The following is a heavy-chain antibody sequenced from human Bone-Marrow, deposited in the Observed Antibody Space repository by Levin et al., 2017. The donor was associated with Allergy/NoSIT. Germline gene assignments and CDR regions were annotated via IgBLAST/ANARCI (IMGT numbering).Heavy chain of an antibody. J-gene: IGHJ4*02. V-gene: IGHV3-30*18. CDR1: GFTFSSYG. D-gene: IGHD1-26*01. CDR3: AKEELRAGPFDY. Sequence: AGGSLRLSCAASGFTFSSYGMHWVRQAPGKGLEWVAVISYDGSNKYYADSVKGRFTISRDNSKNTLYLQMNSLRAEDTAVYYCAKEELRAGPFDYWGQGTLVTVSS. CDR2: ISYDGSNK.